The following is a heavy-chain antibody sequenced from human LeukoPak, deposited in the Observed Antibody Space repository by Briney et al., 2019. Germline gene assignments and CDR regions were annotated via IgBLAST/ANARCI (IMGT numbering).Heavy chain of an antibody. J-gene: IGHJ5*02. CDR3: ARHSSGYNWFDP. Sequence: GASLQISCKGSGYSFIYYWIGWVRQMPGKGLEWMGIIYPGDSDARYSPSFQGQVTISADKSISTAYLQWSSLKASDTAMYYCARHSSGYNWFDPWGQGTLVTVSS. D-gene: IGHD3-22*01. V-gene: IGHV5-51*01. CDR2: IYPGDSDA. CDR1: GYSFIYYW.